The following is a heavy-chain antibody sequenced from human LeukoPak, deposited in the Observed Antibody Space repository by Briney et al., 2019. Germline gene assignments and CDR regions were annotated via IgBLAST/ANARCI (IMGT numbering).Heavy chain of an antibody. CDR2: INSDGINT. D-gene: IGHD6-19*01. Sequence: GGSLRLSCAASGFTFSNYWMHWVRQAPGKGLVWVSRINSDGINTSYADSVKGRFTISRDNAKNSLYLQMNSLRAEDTAVYYCARQSTFKAAFDIWGQGTMVTVSS. J-gene: IGHJ3*02. V-gene: IGHV3-74*01. CDR3: ARQSTFKAAFDI. CDR1: GFTFSNYW.